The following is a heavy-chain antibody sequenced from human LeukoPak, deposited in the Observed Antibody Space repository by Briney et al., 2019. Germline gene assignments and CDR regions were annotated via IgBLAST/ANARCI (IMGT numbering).Heavy chain of an antibody. D-gene: IGHD3-9*01. Sequence: SETLSLTCTVSGGSISSYYWSWIRQPPGKGLEWIGYIYYSGSTNYNPSLKSRVTISVDTSKNQFSLKLSSVTAADTAVYYCARLYYDILTGQPPYYFDYWGQGTLVTVS. CDR2: IYYSGST. V-gene: IGHV4-59*01. J-gene: IGHJ4*02. CDR3: ARLYYDILTGQPPYYFDY. CDR1: GGSISSYY.